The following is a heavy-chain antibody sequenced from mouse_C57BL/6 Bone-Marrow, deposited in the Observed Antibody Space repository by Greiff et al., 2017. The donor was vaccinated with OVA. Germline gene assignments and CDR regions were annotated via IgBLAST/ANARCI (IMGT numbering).Heavy chain of an antibody. J-gene: IGHJ1*03. V-gene: IGHV5-12*01. CDR2: ISNGGGST. CDR1: GFTFSDYY. CDR3: ARHKEYYGSSYSYFDV. D-gene: IGHD1-1*01. Sequence: EVKLVESGGGLVQPGGSLKLSCAASGFTFSDYYMYWVRQTPEKRLEWVAYISNGGGSTYYPDTVKGRFTISRDNAKNTLYLQMSRLKSEDTSMYYCARHKEYYGSSYSYFDVWGTGTTVTVSS.